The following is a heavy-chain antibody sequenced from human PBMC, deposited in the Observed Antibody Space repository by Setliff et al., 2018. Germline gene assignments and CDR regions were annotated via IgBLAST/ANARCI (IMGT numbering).Heavy chain of an antibody. CDR2: INHSGNT. CDR1: GVSLSDYY. J-gene: IGHJ4*02. CDR3: RFWSGYYKNDY. Sequence: SETLSLTCTVYGVSLSDYYWGWVRQSPGKGLDWIGEINHSGNTNYDPSLEGRISISVDTSKRQFSLKLSSVTAADMAVYYCRFWSGYYKNDYWAQGTVVTVSS. V-gene: IGHV4-34*01. D-gene: IGHD3-3*01.